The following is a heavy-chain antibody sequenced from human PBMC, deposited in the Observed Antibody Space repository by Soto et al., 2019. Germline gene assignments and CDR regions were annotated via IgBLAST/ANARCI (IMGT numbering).Heavy chain of an antibody. CDR3: ARDLWGYCGTDCYPLDV. J-gene: IGHJ6*02. CDR1: SGSISSYY. V-gene: IGHV4-59*01. CDR2: IYYSGST. D-gene: IGHD2-21*02. Sequence: PSETLSLTCTVSSGSISSYYWSWIRQPPGKGLEWIGYIYYSGSTNYNPSLKSRVTISVDTSKNQFSLKLNAVTAADTAVYYCARDLWGYCGTDCYPLDVWGQGTTVTVSS.